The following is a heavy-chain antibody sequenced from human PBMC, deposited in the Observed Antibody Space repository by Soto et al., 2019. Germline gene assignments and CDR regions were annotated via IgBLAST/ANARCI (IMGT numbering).Heavy chain of an antibody. Sequence: EVQLVESGGALVQPGGSLRLSCTASGFTFSSYWMSWVRQAPGKGLEWVANIKQDGSEKFYVDSVKGRFTISRDNAKNSLYLQMNSLRADDTAAYYCARCWNDNGDYGVDYWGQGTLVTVSS. CDR3: ARCWNDNGDYGVDY. V-gene: IGHV3-7*01. CDR1: GFTFSSYW. CDR2: IKQDGSEK. J-gene: IGHJ4*02. D-gene: IGHD4-17*01.